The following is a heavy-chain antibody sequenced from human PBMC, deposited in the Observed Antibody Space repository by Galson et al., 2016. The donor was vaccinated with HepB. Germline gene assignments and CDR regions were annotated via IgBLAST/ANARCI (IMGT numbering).Heavy chain of an antibody. Sequence: SLRLSCAASGFIFSEYAMSWVRQAPGKGLEWVSAISKSGDYTYYADSVKGRFTIARDNSKNTLALQINSLRAEDTALYYCAKDLGDRLVTVYYYMDAWGKGTTVTVSS. J-gene: IGHJ6*03. CDR1: GFIFSEYA. V-gene: IGHV3-23*01. D-gene: IGHD4-11*01. CDR3: AKDLGDRLVTVYYYMDA. CDR2: ISKSGDYT.